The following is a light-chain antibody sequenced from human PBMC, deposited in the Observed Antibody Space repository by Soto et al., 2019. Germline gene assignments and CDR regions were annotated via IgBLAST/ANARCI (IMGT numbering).Light chain of an antibody. J-gene: IGKJ1*01. CDR1: QSVGTY. CDR3: QQRSNWPRT. CDR2: DAS. Sequence: EIVLTQSPATLSLSPGERATLSCRASQSVGTYLAWFQQKPGQAPRLLIYDASNRATGIPARFSGSGSGTDFTLTISSLEPEDFAVYYWQQRSNWPRTFGQGTKVEVK. V-gene: IGKV3-11*01.